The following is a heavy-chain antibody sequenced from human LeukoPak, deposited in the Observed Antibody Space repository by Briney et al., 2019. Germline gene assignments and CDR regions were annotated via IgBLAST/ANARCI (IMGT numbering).Heavy chain of an antibody. CDR3: ARNPNLWFGELLYGMDV. CDR2: IYYSGST. CDR1: GGSISSYY. Sequence: PSETLSLTCTVSGGSISSYYWSWIRQPPGKGLEWIGHIYYSGSTNYNPSLKSRVTISVDTSKNQFSLKLSSVTAADTAVYYCARNPNLWFGELLYGMDVWGQGTTVTVSS. D-gene: IGHD3-10*01. J-gene: IGHJ6*02. V-gene: IGHV4-59*01.